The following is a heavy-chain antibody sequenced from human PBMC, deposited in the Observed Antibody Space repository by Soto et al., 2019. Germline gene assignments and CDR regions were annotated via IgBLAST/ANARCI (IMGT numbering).Heavy chain of an antibody. CDR1: GFTFSSYW. J-gene: IGHJ4*02. D-gene: IGHD3-9*01. CDR2: IKQDGSEK. Sequence: EVQLVESGGGLVQPGGSLRLSCAASGFTFSSYWMSWVRQAPGKGLEWVANIKQDGSEKYYVDSVKGRFTISRDNAKNSLYLQMNSLRAEDTAVYYCARVSGEFDWLFYCYFDSWGQGTLVTVSS. CDR3: ARVSGEFDWLFYCYFDS. V-gene: IGHV3-7*01.